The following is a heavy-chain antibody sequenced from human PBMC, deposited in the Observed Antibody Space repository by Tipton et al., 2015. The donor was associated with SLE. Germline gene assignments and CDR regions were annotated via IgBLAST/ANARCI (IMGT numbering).Heavy chain of an antibody. J-gene: IGHJ4*02. CDR2: IYSGGST. CDR1: GFTFSSYA. Sequence: SLRLSCAASGFTFSSYAMSWVRQAPGRGLEWVSLIYSGGSTYYADSVKGRFTISRDNSKNTLYLQMNSLRAEDTAVYYCAKDRGSSSDYWGQGTLFTVSS. V-gene: IGHV3-23*03. CDR3: AKDRGSSSDY. D-gene: IGHD6-6*01.